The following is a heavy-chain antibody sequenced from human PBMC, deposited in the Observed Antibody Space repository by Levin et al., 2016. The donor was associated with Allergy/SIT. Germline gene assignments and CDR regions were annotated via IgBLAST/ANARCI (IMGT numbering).Heavy chain of an antibody. CDR1: GGSFSGYY. CDR3: ARGKPPGIAVAGRYYWFDP. J-gene: IGHJ5*02. D-gene: IGHD6-19*01. V-gene: IGHV4-34*01. Sequence: SQTLSLTCAVYGGSFSGYYWSWIRQPPGKGLEWIGEINHSGSTNYNPSLKSRVTISVDTSKNQFSLKLSSVTAADTAVYYCARGKPPGIAVAGRYYWFDPWGQGTLVTVSS. CDR2: INHSGST.